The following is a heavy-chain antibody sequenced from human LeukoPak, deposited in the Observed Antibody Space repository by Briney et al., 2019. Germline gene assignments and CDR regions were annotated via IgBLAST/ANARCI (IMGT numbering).Heavy chain of an antibody. CDR3: AREDSLLWFGELYYYFDY. Sequence: SETLSLTCAVYGGSFSGYYWSWIRQPPGKGLEWIGEINHSGSTNYNPSLKSRVTISVDTSKNQFSLKLSSVTAADTAVYYCAREDSLLWFGELYYYFDYWGQGTLVTVSS. D-gene: IGHD3-10*01. CDR2: INHSGST. CDR1: GGSFSGYY. J-gene: IGHJ4*02. V-gene: IGHV4-34*01.